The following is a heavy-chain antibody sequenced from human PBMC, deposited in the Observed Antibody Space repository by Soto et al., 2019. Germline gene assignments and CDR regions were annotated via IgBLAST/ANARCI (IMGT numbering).Heavy chain of an antibody. J-gene: IGHJ6*02. V-gene: IGHV1-69*01. D-gene: IGHD6-6*01. CDR2: IITIFGTA. Sequence: VRQAPGQGLEWMGGIITIFGTANYAQKFQGRVTITADESTSTAYMELSSLRSEDTAVYYCASQGAAQSYYYYYYGMDVWGQGTTVTVSS. CDR3: ASQGAAQSYYYYYYGMDV.